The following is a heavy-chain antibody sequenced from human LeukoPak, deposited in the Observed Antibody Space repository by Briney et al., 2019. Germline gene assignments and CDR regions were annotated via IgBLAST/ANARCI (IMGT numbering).Heavy chain of an antibody. Sequence: GESLKISCKGSGYSFTSYWIGWVRQMPGKGLEWMGIIYPGDSDTRYSPSFQGQVTISADKSISTAYLQWSSLKASDTAMYYCARIRCGGDCFYDAFDTWGQGTMVTVSS. J-gene: IGHJ3*02. CDR1: GYSFTSYW. D-gene: IGHD2-21*01. CDR3: ARIRCGGDCFYDAFDT. CDR2: IYPGDSDT. V-gene: IGHV5-51*01.